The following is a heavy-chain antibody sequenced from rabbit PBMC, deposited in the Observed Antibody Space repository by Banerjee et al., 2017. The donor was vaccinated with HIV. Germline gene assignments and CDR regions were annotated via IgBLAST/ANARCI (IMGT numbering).Heavy chain of an antibody. D-gene: IGHD4-1*01. CDR2: IYGGSSGSS. CDR3: ARDLAGVIGWNFNL. Sequence: QEQLEESGGDLVKPEGSLTLTCTASGFSFSSSYWICWVRQAPGKGLEWIACIYGGSSGSSHYATWAKGRFTISKMPSTTVTLQMTSLTAADTATYFCARDLAGVIGWNFNLWGQGTLVTVS. CDR1: GFSFSSSYW. J-gene: IGHJ4*01. V-gene: IGHV1S45*01.